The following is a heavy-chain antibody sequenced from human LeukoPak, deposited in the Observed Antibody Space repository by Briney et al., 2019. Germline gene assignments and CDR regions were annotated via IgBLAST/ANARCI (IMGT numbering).Heavy chain of an antibody. CDR3: ARAGYTYATLYY. Sequence: GGSLRLSCAASGFSFSAYRMTRVRQAPGKGLEWVDNIKQDGSEKYYVDSVKGRFTISRDNAKNSLYLQMNSLRAEDTAVYYCARAGYTYATLYYWGQGTLVTVSS. V-gene: IGHV3-7*01. CDR1: GFSFSAYR. J-gene: IGHJ4*02. CDR2: IKQDGSEK. D-gene: IGHD5-18*01.